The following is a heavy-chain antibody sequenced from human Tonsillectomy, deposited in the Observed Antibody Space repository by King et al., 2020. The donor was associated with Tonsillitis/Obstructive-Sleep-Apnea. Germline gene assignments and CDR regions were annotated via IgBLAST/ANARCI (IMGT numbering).Heavy chain of an antibody. J-gene: IGHJ3*02. CDR2: IYSGGST. V-gene: IGHV3-53*01. CDR1: GFTVSSNY. D-gene: IGHD6-19*01. CDR3: ARDSNPAGRTGYSSGWYGDAFDI. Sequence: VQLVESGGGLIQPGGSLRLSCAAFGFTVSSNYMSWVRQAPGKGLEWVSVIYSGGSTYYADSVKGRFTISRDNSKNTLFLQMNSLRAEDTAVYYCARDSNPAGRTGYSSGWYGDAFDIWGQGTMVTVSS.